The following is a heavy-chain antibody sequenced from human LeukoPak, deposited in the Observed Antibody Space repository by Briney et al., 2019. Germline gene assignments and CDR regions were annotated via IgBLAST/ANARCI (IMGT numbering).Heavy chain of an antibody. CDR2: INHSGST. J-gene: IGHJ6*02. D-gene: IGHD6-19*01. V-gene: IGHV4-34*01. CDR3: ARGMAGREGGTYYYYGMDV. Sequence: SETLSLTCAVYGGSFSGYYWSWIRQPPGKGLEWIGEINHSGSTNYNPSLKSRVTISVDTSKNQFSLKLSSVTAADTAVYYCARGMAGREGGTYYYYGMDVRGQGTTVTVSS. CDR1: GGSFSGYY.